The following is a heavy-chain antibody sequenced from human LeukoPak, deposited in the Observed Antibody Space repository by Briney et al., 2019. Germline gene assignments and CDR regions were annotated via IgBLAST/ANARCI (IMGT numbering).Heavy chain of an antibody. CDR1: RLTFRVYA. J-gene: IGHJ4*02. D-gene: IGHD2-21*01. CDR2: ISGSSGNT. CDR3: AKGSGPGVIARHYIDY. Sequence: PGGSLRLSCAVSRLTFRVYAMNWGRQAPREGLEWVSSISGSSGNTYYTDSVKGRFTISRDNSKSTLYLQMNSLRAEDTAVYYWAKGSGPGVIARHYIDYWGQGTLVIVSS. V-gene: IGHV3-23*01.